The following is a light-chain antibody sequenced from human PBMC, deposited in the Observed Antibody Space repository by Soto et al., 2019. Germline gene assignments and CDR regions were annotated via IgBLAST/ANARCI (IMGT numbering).Light chain of an antibody. CDR1: QSISTW. CDR2: AAS. CDR3: QQSYSTPQT. Sequence: DIQMTQSPSTLSASVGDRVTITCRAGQSISTWLAWYQQKPGQAPKLLISAASNLESGVPSRFSGSGSGTEFTLTISGLQPDDFATYYCQQSYSTPQTFGQGTKVEI. V-gene: IGKV1-5*01. J-gene: IGKJ1*01.